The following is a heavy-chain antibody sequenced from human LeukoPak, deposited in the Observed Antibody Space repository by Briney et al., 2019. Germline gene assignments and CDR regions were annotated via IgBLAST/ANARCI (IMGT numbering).Heavy chain of an antibody. CDR1: GGSISSYY. J-gene: IGHJ6*02. Sequence: SETLSLTCTVSGGSISSYYWSWIRQPPGKGLEWIGYIYYSGSTNYNPSLKSRVTISVDTSKNQFSLKLSSVTAADTAVYYCARDGGIAARLYYYYGMDVWGQGTTVTVSS. V-gene: IGHV4-59*01. D-gene: IGHD6-6*01. CDR2: IYYSGST. CDR3: ARDGGIAARLYYYYGMDV.